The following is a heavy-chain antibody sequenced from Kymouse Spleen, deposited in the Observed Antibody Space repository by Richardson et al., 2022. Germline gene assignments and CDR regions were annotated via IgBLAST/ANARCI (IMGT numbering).Heavy chain of an antibody. V-gene: IGHV3-9*01. CDR1: GFTFDDYA. Sequence: EVQLVESGGGLVQPGRSLRLSCAASGFTFDDYAMHWVRQAPGKGLEWVSGISWNSGSIGYADSVKGRFTISRDNAKNSLYLQMNSLRAEDTALYYCAKDEGYSSSWYEGNWFDPWGQGTLVTVSS. CDR3: AKDEGYSSSWYEGNWFDP. J-gene: IGHJ5*02. D-gene: IGHD6-13*01. CDR2: ISWNSGSI.